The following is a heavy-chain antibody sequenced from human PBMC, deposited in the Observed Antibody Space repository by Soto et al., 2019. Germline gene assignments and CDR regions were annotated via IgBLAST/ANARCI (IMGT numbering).Heavy chain of an antibody. J-gene: IGHJ5*02. CDR1: GFYFNSYA. V-gene: IGHV3-23*01. Sequence: GGSRKLASSASGFYFNSYAMRWFRQTTGKGLEWVSAISSSGGSTYYADSVKGRFTISRDNSKNSLHLQMSTLGAEDSAFYYCAKDTRPSLYTSSWFDHSGQGALVTVSS. CDR2: ISSSGGST. D-gene: IGHD6-13*01. CDR3: AKDTRPSLYTSSWFDH.